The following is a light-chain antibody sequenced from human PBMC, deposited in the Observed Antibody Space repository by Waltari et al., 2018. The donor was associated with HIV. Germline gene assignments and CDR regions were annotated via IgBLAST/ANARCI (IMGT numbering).Light chain of an antibody. CDR1: KLGDQY. V-gene: IGLV3-1*01. CDR3: QAWDTSVWV. CDR2: EDT. J-gene: IGLJ3*02. Sequence: SYELTQSPSLSVSPGQTASITCSGDKLGDQYACWYQQKPGQSPVLFIYEDTKRPSGIPERFSGSSSGNTATLTIRGTQAVDAADYYCQAWDTSVWVFGGGTKLTVL.